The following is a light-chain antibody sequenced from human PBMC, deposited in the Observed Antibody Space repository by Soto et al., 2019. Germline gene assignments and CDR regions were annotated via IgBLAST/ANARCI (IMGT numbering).Light chain of an antibody. J-gene: IGKJ1*01. Sequence: EIVLTQSPATLSVSPGERATLSCRASQSVSSKSAWYQQKPGQAPRLLIYDASTRATGIPARFSGSGSGTEFTLTISSLQSEDFAVYYCQQFNNWPRTFGQGTKVDIK. CDR1: QSVSSK. CDR2: DAS. V-gene: IGKV3-15*01. CDR3: QQFNNWPRT.